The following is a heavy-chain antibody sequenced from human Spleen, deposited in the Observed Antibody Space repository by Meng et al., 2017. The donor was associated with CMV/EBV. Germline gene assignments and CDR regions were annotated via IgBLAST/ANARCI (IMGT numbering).Heavy chain of an antibody. D-gene: IGHD4-11*01. Sequence: GGSLRLSCKTSGYTFTFYWIGWVRQMPGKGLEWMGSIYPGDSDTRYSPSFQGQVTISADKSISTAYLQWSSLKASDTAMYYCARRPYNNFDFGYWGQGTLVTVSS. CDR3: ARRPYNNFDFGY. CDR2: IYPGDSDT. CDR1: GYTFTFYW. V-gene: IGHV5-51*01. J-gene: IGHJ4*02.